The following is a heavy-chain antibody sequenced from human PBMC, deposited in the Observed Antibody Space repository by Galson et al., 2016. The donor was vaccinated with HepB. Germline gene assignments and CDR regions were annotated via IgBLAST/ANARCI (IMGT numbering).Heavy chain of an antibody. D-gene: IGHD6-19*01. CDR2: TSAYNGKT. CDR1: GYTFTNYG. J-gene: IGHJ4*02. CDR3: VRYNSVWRSFDY. Sequence: SVKVSCKASGYTFTNYGISWVRQAPGQGLEWMGWTSAYNGKTNYVKKFQGRVSMTIERSTSTAYMALRSLRSDDTAVYFCVRYNSVWRSFDYWGQGTLVTVSS. V-gene: IGHV1-18*01.